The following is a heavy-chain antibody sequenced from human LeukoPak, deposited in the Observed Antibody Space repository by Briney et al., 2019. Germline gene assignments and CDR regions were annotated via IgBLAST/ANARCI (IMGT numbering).Heavy chain of an antibody. J-gene: IGHJ4*02. D-gene: IGHD1-26*01. Sequence: GPVKVSCKASGYTFSGYYIHWVRQAPGQGLEWMGWINPNSGGTNYAQKFQGRVTMTRDTSISTVYMEMSRLRYDDTAVYYCARPYFQWELRYWGPGTLVTVSS. CDR1: GYTFSGYY. V-gene: IGHV1-2*02. CDR3: ARPYFQWELRY. CDR2: INPNSGGT.